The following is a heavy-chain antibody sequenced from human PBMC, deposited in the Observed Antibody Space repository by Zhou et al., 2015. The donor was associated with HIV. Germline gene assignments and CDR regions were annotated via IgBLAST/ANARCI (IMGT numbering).Heavy chain of an antibody. CDR3: AREGWGSWYFDL. Sequence: QMQLVQSGAEVRKSGSSVKVSCKASGGSFGTYVISWVRQAPGQGLEWVGGITPILGTADYAQKFQGRVTITADRSTSTVYMELSSLRFGDSAAYYCAREGWGSWYFDLWGRGTLVSVSS. D-gene: IGHD7-27*01. V-gene: IGHV1-69*06. CDR2: ITPILGTA. J-gene: IGHJ2*01. CDR1: GGSFGTYV.